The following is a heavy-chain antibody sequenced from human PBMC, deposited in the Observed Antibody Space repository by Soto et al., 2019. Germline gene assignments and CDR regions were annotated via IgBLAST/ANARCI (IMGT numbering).Heavy chain of an antibody. D-gene: IGHD3-16*01. Sequence: QVQLVQSEAEVKKPGSSVKVSCEASGGTFSSYPINWVRQAPGQGLEWMGGFIPSFGTSTYGQQFQCSVTITADDSTSTAYMELRSLRSEDTAVYYCASLGHSTNYRMAVCRQGTTVTVSS. CDR1: GGTFSSYP. V-gene: IGHV1-69*01. CDR2: FIPSFGTS. CDR3: ASLGHSTNYRMAV. J-gene: IGHJ6*02.